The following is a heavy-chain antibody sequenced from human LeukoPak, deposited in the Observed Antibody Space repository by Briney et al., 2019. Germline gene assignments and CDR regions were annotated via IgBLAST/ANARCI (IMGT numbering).Heavy chain of an antibody. CDR3: AKDRGGIAARLFDY. J-gene: IGHJ4*02. D-gene: IGHD6-6*01. V-gene: IGHV3-74*01. CDR2: TNTDESNT. CDR1: GFTLRNYW. Sequence: GGSLRLSWAVSGFTLRNYWMHWVRPAPGRGRVWVSLTNTDESNTNYADSVEGRFTISRDNPKNTLYLQMNSLRAEDTAVYYCAKDRGGIAARLFDYWGQGTLVTVSS.